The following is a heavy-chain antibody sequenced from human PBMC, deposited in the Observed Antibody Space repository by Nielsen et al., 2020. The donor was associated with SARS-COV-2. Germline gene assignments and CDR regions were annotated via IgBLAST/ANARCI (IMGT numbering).Heavy chain of an antibody. CDR3: ALDPRYNSLYDFAH. CDR1: GLTFTSYW. D-gene: IGHD1-20*01. CDR2: IHASDSDT. J-gene: IGHJ4*02. Sequence: GESLKISCKTSGLTFTSYWIGWVRQVPGKGLEWLGIIHASDSDTRYSPSFEGQVSISADKSTATAYLQWRSLRASDTAIYYCALDPRYNSLYDFAHWGQGTLVTVSS. V-gene: IGHV5-51*01.